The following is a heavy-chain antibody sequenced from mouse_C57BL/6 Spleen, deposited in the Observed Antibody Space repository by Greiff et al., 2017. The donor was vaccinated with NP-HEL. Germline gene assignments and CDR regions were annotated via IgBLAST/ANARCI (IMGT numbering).Heavy chain of an antibody. J-gene: IGHJ1*03. CDR3: ARSKNYGSSYDYWYFDV. CDR2: IDPNSGGT. Sequence: VQLQQSGAELVKPGASVKLSCKASGYTLTSYWMHWVKQRPGRGLEWIGRIDPNSGGTKYNEKFKSKATLTVDKPSSTAYMQLSSLTSEDSAVYYCARSKNYGSSYDYWYFDVWGTGTTVTVSS. V-gene: IGHV1-72*01. CDR1: GYTLTSYW. D-gene: IGHD1-1*01.